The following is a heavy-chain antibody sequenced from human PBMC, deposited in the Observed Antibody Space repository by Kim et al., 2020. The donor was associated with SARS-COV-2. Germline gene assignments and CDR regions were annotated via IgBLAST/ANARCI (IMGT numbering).Heavy chain of an antibody. CDR3: AKDLEMGDDY. CDR2: SK. Sequence: SKYYADSVKGRFTISRDNSKNSLYLQMNSLRTEDTALYYCAKDLEMGDDYWGQGTLVTVSS. D-gene: IGHD3-16*01. J-gene: IGHJ4*02. V-gene: IGHV3-43*01.